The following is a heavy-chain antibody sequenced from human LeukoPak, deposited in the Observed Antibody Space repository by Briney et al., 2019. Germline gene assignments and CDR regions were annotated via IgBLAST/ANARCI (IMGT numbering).Heavy chain of an antibody. V-gene: IGHV3-7*01. D-gene: IGHD2-2*01. CDR3: AVVPAAMRGYDAFDI. CDR2: IKQDGSEI. CDR1: GFTFSSYW. J-gene: IGHJ3*02. Sequence: PGGSLRLSCAASGFTFSSYWMTWVRQAPGKGLEWVANIKQDGSEIHYVDSVKGRFIISRDNAKNSVYLQMNSLRAEDTAVYYCAVVPAAMRGYDAFDIWGQGTMVTVSS.